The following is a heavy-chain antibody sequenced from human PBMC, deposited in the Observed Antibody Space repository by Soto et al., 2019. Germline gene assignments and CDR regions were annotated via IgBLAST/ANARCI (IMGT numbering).Heavy chain of an antibody. CDR1: GGSFSGYY. J-gene: IGHJ4*02. Sequence: SETLSLTCAVYGGSFSGYYWDWIRQPPGKGLEWIGEINPDGATNYTPSLRGRVTISIDTSRNQFSLKLSSVTAADTAVYYCARGQSSDPFFDYWGQGALVTVSS. V-gene: IGHV4-34*01. CDR3: ARGQSSDPFFDY. CDR2: INPDGAT. D-gene: IGHD6-6*01.